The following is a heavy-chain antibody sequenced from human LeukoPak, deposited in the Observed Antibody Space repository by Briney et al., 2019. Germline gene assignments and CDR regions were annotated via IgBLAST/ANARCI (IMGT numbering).Heavy chain of an antibody. D-gene: IGHD5-18*01. Sequence: SVKVSCKASGGTFSSYAISWVRQAPGQGLEWMGGIIPIFGTANYAQKFQGRVTITADESTSTAYMELSSLRSEDTAVYYCARDLSGIAGYTYGRGIDYWGQGTLVTVSS. V-gene: IGHV1-69*13. CDR3: ARDLSGIAGYTYGRGIDY. J-gene: IGHJ4*02. CDR2: IIPIFGTA. CDR1: GGTFSSYA.